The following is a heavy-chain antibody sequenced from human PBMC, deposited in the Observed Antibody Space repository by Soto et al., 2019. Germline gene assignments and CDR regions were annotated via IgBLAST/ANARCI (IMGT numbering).Heavy chain of an antibody. V-gene: IGHV1-3*01. CDR1: AFTFSSYA. Sequence: GASVQVSCKASAFTFSSYAIHWVRQAPGQRLEWMGWINAANGNTKYSQKFQGRVTITRDTSASTAYMELSSLRSGDTAVYYCARDLVSDYWGQGTLVTVSS. CDR3: ARDLVSDY. D-gene: IGHD2-21*01. CDR2: INAANGNT. J-gene: IGHJ4*02.